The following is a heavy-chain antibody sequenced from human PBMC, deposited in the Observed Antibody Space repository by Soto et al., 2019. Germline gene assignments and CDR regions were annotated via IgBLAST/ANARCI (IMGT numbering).Heavy chain of an antibody. J-gene: IGHJ4*02. CDR1: GGSIRVQSYY. Sequence: SETLSLTCTVSGGSIRVQSYYWTWIRQTPGKGLEWVGSSYYSGTSYFNPALKGRVTISVDTSTNQFSLRLTSVTAADTAMYYCAKAHHSSDLYVESHWGQGTLVTVSS. CDR3: AKAHHSSDLYVESH. V-gene: IGHV4-39*02. CDR2: SYYSGTS. D-gene: IGHD3-16*01.